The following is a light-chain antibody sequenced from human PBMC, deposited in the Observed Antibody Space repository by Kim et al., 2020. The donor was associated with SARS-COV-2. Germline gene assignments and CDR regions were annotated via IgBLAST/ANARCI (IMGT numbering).Light chain of an antibody. Sequence: VSPGEAVTLACRASHSVARRLAWYQQKPGQAPRILISDTSTRATDIPARFRGSGYGTELTLTISGLQSEDSALYYFQQYNSWPRAFGQGTKVDIK. CDR2: DTS. CDR3: QQYNSWPRA. CDR1: HSVARR. V-gene: IGKV3-15*01. J-gene: IGKJ1*01.